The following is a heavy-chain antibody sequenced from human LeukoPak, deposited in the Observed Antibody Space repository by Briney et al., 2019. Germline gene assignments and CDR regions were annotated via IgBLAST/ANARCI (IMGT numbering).Heavy chain of an antibody. CDR1: GFNFNNYD. J-gene: IGHJ4*02. CDR3: AKVPNWNYVNFDY. CDR2: ISGSGGTT. Sequence: GGSLRLSCAASGFNFNNYDMSWVRQAPGKGLEWVSDISGSGGTTYYAHSVKGRFTISRDNSKNTLYLQMNSLRAEDTAIYYCAKVPNWNYVNFDYWGQGTLVTVSS. V-gene: IGHV3-23*01. D-gene: IGHD1-7*01.